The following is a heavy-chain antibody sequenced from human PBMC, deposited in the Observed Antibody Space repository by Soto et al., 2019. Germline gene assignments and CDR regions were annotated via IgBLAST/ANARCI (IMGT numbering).Heavy chain of an antibody. CDR2: IYYSGST. Sequence: SETLSLTCTVSGGSISSSSYYWGWIRQPPGKGLEWIGSIYYSGSTYYNPSLKSRVTISVDTSKNQFSLKLSSVTAADTAVYYCARRHNSGYVRVNFTHRGDAFDFWGQGTMVPVPS. J-gene: IGHJ3*01. D-gene: IGHD5-12*01. V-gene: IGHV4-39*01. CDR1: GGSISSSSYY. CDR3: ARRHNSGYVRVNFTHRGDAFDF.